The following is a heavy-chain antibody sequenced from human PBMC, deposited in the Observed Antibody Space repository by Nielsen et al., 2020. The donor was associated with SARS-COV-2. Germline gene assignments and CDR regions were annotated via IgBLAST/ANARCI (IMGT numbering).Heavy chain of an antibody. V-gene: IGHV3-9*01. Sequence: SLKISCAASGFTFDDYAMHWVRQAPGKGLEWVSGISWNSGSIGYADSVKGRFTISRDNSKNTLYLQMNSLRAEDTAVYYCARGFSSLVPWGQGTLVTVSS. CDR2: ISWNSGSI. CDR3: ARGFSSLVP. J-gene: IGHJ5*02. CDR1: GFTFDDYA. D-gene: IGHD2-2*01.